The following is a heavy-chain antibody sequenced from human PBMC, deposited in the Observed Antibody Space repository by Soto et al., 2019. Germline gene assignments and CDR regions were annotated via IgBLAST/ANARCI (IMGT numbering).Heavy chain of an antibody. CDR2: INHSGST. D-gene: IGHD6-13*01. CDR3: TGIAAAGHYYYYGMDV. Sequence: QVQLQQWGAGLLKPSETLSLTCAVYGGSFSGYYWSWIRQPPGKGLEWIGEINHSGSTNYNPSLKSQVTISVDTSKNQFSLKLSSVTAADTAVYYCTGIAAAGHYYYYGMDVWGQGTTVTVSS. CDR1: GGSFSGYY. J-gene: IGHJ6*02. V-gene: IGHV4-34*01.